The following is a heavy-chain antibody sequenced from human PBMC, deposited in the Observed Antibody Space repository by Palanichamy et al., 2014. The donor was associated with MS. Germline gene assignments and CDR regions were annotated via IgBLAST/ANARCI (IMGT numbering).Heavy chain of an antibody. D-gene: IGHD2-8*02. CDR3: AHRGRISGLRVFDF. Sequence: QITLKESGPTVVKPTQTLTLTCSLSGFSISTAGEGVGWFRQPPGGALEWVAVIYWNNDERYTPSLQSRLTVTRDGSKNQVVFTLMNVGPEDTATYYCAHRGRISGLRVFDFWGPGAPVTVSS. CDR1: GFSISTAGEG. CDR2: IYWNNDE. V-gene: IGHV2-5*01. J-gene: IGHJ4*02.